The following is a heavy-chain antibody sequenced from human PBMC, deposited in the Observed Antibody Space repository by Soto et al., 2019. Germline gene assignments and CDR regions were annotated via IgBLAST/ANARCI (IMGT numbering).Heavy chain of an antibody. CDR2: INHSGST. J-gene: IGHJ6*02. CDR3: ARYYDFWSGQNNYGMDV. CDR1: GYSISTGYY. V-gene: IGHV4-34*01. Sequence: SETLSLTCAVSGYSISTGYYWSWLRQPPGKGLEWIGEINHSGSTNYNPSLKSRVTISVDTSKNQFSLKLSSVTAADTAVYYCARYYDFWSGQNNYGMDVWGQGTTVTVSS. D-gene: IGHD3-3*01.